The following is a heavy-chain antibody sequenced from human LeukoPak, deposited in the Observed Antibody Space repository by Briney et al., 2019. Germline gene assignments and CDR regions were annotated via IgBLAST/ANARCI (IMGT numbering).Heavy chain of an antibody. J-gene: IGHJ4*02. CDR3: AKDVRAAAGAKTYFDY. D-gene: IGHD6-13*01. CDR2: ISYDGSNK. V-gene: IGHV3-30*18. Sequence: SLRLSCAASGFTFSSYGVHWVRQAPGKGLEWVAVISYDGSNKYYADSVKGRFTISRDNSKNTLYLQMNSLRAEDTAVYYCAKDVRAAAGAKTYFDYWGQGTLVTVSS. CDR1: GFTFSSYG.